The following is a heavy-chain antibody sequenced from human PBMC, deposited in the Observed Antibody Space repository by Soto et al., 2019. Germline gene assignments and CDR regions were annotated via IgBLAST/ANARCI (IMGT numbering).Heavy chain of an antibody. CDR3: LCGEGQNGHATRFDY. D-gene: IGHD3-10*01. J-gene: IGHJ4*02. Sequence: QMQLVESGGGVVQPGRSLRLSCATSGFTFSNHGIHWFRQAPGKGLEWVGDISYNGIDTWYADSVKGRFTIYRDNFKNTAYLQMNGLRLEDTAVYYCLCGEGQNGHATRFDYWGQGTLVTVSP. CDR1: GFTFSNHG. CDR2: ISYNGIDT. V-gene: IGHV3-30*03.